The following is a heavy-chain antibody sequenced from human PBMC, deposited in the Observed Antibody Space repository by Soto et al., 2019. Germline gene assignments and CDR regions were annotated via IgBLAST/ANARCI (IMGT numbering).Heavy chain of an antibody. Sequence: GGSLRLSCAASGFIFGDHYMSWVRQAPGKGLEWIAYISSSSIYTNYADSVKGRFTISRDNAKNSLSLQINSLRAEDTAVYYCARDRHGLTGIDYWGQGTLVTVSS. CDR2: ISSSSIYT. D-gene: IGHD3-9*01. CDR3: ARDRHGLTGIDY. J-gene: IGHJ4*02. V-gene: IGHV3-11*05. CDR1: GFIFGDHY.